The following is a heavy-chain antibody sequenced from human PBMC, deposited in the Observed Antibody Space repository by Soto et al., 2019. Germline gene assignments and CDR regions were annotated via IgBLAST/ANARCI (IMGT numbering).Heavy chain of an antibody. D-gene: IGHD3-22*01. V-gene: IGHV3-21*01. Sequence: GGSLRLSCAASGFTFSSYSMNWVRQAPGKGLEWVSSISSSSSYIYYADSVKGRFTISRDNARNSLYLQMNSLRDEDTAVYYWAREDYYDSSGYQYGMDVWGQGTTVTVSS. CDR2: ISSSSSYI. J-gene: IGHJ6*02. CDR1: GFTFSSYS. CDR3: AREDYYDSSGYQYGMDV.